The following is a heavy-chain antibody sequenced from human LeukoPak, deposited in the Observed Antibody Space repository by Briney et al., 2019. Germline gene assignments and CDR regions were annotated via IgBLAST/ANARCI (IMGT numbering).Heavy chain of an antibody. CDR3: AAGEGDHHNYVYFFHS. V-gene: IGHV4-30-2*01. CDR2: IYHSGST. J-gene: IGHJ4*02. CDR1: GGSISSGGYS. Sequence: PSETLSLTCAVSGGSISSGGYSWSWIRQPPGKGLEWIVYIYHSGSTYYNPSLKSRVTISVDRSKNQFSLKLSSVTAADTAMYYCAAGEGDHHNYVYFFHSWGQGTLVTVSS. D-gene: IGHD4-4*01.